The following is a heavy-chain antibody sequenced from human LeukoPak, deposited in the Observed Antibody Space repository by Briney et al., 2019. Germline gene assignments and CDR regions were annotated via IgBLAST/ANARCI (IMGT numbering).Heavy chain of an antibody. CDR1: GYSITSGYY. Sequence: KTSETLSLTCAVSGYSITSGYYWGWIRQAPGKGLEWIGSIYHSGSTYYNPSLKSRVTISVDTSKNQFSLKLSSVTAADTAVYYCAREGDDYGDYGGLDYWGQGTLVTVSS. V-gene: IGHV4-38-2*02. CDR2: IYHSGST. CDR3: AREGDDYGDYGGLDY. J-gene: IGHJ4*02. D-gene: IGHD4-17*01.